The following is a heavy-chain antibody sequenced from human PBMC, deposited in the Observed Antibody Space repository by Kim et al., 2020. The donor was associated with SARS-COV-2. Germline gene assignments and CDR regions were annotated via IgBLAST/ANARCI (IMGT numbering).Heavy chain of an antibody. CDR3: AREEGDYFDN. J-gene: IGHJ4*02. Sequence: NKCYADSVTGPFTISRDNSKNTLYLQMNSLRAEDTAVYYCAREEGDYFDNWGQGTPVTVSS. CDR2: NK. D-gene: IGHD3-10*01. V-gene: IGHV3-30*01.